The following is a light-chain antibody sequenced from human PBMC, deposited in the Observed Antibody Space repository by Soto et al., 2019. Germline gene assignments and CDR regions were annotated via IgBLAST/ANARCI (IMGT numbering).Light chain of an antibody. CDR2: GSS. CDR1: QSVSNNY. V-gene: IGKV3-20*01. Sequence: EVVLTQSPGTLSLSPGERATLSCRASQSVSNNYFAWYQQKPGQAPRLLIFGSSDRATGIPDRFSGSGCGSDFTLTISRLELEDYAVYYCHRYGCSPPYTFGQGTKLEIK. J-gene: IGKJ2*01. CDR3: HRYGCSPPYT.